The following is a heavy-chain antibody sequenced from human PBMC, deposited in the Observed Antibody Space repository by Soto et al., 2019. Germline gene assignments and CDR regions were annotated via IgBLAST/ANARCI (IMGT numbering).Heavy chain of an antibody. CDR2: IGTAGDT. V-gene: IGHV3-13*01. CDR3: ARSPGSGSYYFGFDY. J-gene: IGHJ4*02. Sequence: EVQLVESGGGLVQPGGSLRLSCAASGFTFSSYDIHWVRQATGKGLEWVSAIGTAGDTYYPGSVKGRFTISRENAKNSLYLQMNSLRAEDTAVYYCARSPGSGSYYFGFDYWGQGTLVTVSS. CDR1: GFTFSSYD. D-gene: IGHD1-26*01.